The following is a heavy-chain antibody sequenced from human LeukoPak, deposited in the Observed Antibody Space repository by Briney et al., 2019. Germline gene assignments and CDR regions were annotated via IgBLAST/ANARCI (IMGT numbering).Heavy chain of an antibody. V-gene: IGHV3-48*01. J-gene: IGHJ4*02. CDR3: TKPGAGAVAGTFHY. D-gene: IGHD6-19*01. CDR1: GFTFNNYG. Sequence: GGSLRLSCDASGFTFNNYGMTWVRQAPGKGLEWLAYIGGSDGIIFYAASVKGRFTVSRDNAKSSLFLQMNSLKTEDTAMYYCTKPGAGAVAGTFHYWGQGTLVTVSS. CDR2: IGGSDGII.